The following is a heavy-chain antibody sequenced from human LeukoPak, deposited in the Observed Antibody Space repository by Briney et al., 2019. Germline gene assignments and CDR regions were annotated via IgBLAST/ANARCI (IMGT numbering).Heavy chain of an antibody. J-gene: IGHJ4*02. D-gene: IGHD3-22*01. Sequence: SVKVSCKASGGTFSSYAISWVRQAPGQGLEWMGRIIPIFGTANYAQKFQGRVTITTDESTSTAYMELSSLRSEDTAVYYCARGGPRDYYEDYWGQGTLVTVSS. CDR2: IIPIFGTA. CDR1: GGTFSSYA. CDR3: ARGGPRDYYEDY. V-gene: IGHV1-69*05.